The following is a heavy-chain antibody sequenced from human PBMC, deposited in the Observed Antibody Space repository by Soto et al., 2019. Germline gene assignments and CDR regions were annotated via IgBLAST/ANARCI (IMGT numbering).Heavy chain of an antibody. CDR2: IIPIFGTA. J-gene: IGHJ4*02. CDR1: GGTFSSYA. D-gene: IGHD3-22*01. V-gene: IGHV1-69*01. Sequence: QVQLVQSGAEVKKPGSSVKVSCKASGGTFSSYAISWVRQAPGHGLEWMGGIIPIFGTANYAQKFQGRVTITADESTSTAYMELSSLISEDTAVYYCAREGPHSHDRSGYYSLDYWGQGTLVTVSS. CDR3: AREGPHSHDRSGYYSLDY.